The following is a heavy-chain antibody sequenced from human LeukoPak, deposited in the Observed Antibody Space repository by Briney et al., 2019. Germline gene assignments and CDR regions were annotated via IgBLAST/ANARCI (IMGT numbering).Heavy chain of an antibody. V-gene: IGHV3-48*03. CDR1: GFTFSSYE. Sequence: GGSLRLSCAASGFTFSSYEMNWVRQAPGKGLEWVSYISSGGSTIYYADSVRGRFTISRDNSKNTLYLQMNSLRAEDAAVYFCAKAPVTSCTGAYCYPFDSWGQGTLVTVSS. J-gene: IGHJ4*02. CDR3: AKAPVTSCTGAYCYPFDS. D-gene: IGHD2-21*01. CDR2: ISSGGSTI.